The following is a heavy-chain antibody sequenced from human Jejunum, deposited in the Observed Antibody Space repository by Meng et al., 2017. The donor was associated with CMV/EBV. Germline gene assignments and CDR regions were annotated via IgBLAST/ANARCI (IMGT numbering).Heavy chain of an antibody. J-gene: IGHJ3*02. CDR3: AREQSSSYAFDI. CDR1: AFTFSDYW. D-gene: IGHD6-6*01. Sequence: SAFTFSDYWMHWVRQAPGKGMVWVSRINNDGGTTVYADSVKGRFTISRDNAKNTLSLQMNSLRGEDTAVYYCAREQSSSYAFDIWGQGTVVTVSS. CDR2: INNDGGTT. V-gene: IGHV3-74*03.